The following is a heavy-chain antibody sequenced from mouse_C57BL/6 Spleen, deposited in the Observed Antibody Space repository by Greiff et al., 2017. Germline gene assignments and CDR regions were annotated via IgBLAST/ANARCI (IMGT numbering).Heavy chain of an antibody. CDR2: IYPRSGNT. CDR1: GYTFTSYG. V-gene: IGHV1-81*01. J-gene: IGHJ4*01. Sequence: QVHVKQSGAELARPGASVKLSCKASGYTFTSYGISWVKQRTGQGLEWIGEIYPRSGNTYYNEKFKGKATLTADKSSSTAYMGLRSLTSEDSAVYFCARWGDYWGQGTSVTVSS. CDR3: ARWGDY.